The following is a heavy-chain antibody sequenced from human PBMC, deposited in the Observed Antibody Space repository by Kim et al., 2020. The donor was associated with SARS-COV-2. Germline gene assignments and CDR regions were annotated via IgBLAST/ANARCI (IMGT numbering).Heavy chain of an antibody. Sequence: ASVKVSCKASGYTFTSYGISWVRQAPGQGLEWMGWISAYNGNTNYAQKLQGRVTMTTDTSTSTAYMELRSLRSDDTAVYYCARDWIAAAGPEGWNWFDPWGQGTLVTVSS. CDR2: ISAYNGNT. CDR1: GYTFTSYG. V-gene: IGHV1-18*04. J-gene: IGHJ5*02. D-gene: IGHD6-13*01. CDR3: ARDWIAAAGPEGWNWFDP.